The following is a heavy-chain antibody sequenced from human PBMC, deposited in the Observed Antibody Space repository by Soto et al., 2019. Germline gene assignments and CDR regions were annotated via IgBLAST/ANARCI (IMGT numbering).Heavy chain of an antibody. J-gene: IGHJ4*02. CDR2: ISYDGSNK. Sequence: QVQLVESGGGVVQPGRSLRLSCAASGFTFSSYGMHWVRQAPGKGLEWVAVISYDGSNKYYADSVKGRFTISRDNSKHTLYLQMNSLRAEDTAVYYCAKTRDYGGYWGQGPLVTVSP. CDR3: AKTRDYGGY. D-gene: IGHD4-17*01. V-gene: IGHV3-30*18. CDR1: GFTFSSYG.